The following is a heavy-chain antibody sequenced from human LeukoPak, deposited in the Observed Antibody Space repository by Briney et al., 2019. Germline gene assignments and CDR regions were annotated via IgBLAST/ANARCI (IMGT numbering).Heavy chain of an antibody. V-gene: IGHV4-4*07. CDR3: AREGCGGDCSTTDMDV. Sequence: SETLSLTCTVSGGSISTYYWSWIRQPAGKGLEWIGRIYTSGSTNYNPSLKSRVTMSVDTSKNQFSLKLNSVTAADTAVYYCAREGCGGDCSTTDMDVWGQGTTVTVSS. CDR1: GGSISTYY. J-gene: IGHJ6*02. D-gene: IGHD2-21*02. CDR2: IYTSGST.